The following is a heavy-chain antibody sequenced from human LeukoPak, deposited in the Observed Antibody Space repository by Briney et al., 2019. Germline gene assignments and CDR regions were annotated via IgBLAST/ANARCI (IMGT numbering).Heavy chain of an antibody. D-gene: IGHD6-13*01. CDR3: ARVSSSWSGGYYYYYMDV. CDR1: GFTFSSYW. Sequence: GGSLTLSCAASGFTFSSYWMSWVRQAPGKGLEWVANIKQDGSEKYYVYSVKGRFTISRDNAKNSLYLQMNSLRAEDTAVYYCARVSSSWSGGYYYYYMDVWGKGTTVTVSS. CDR2: IKQDGSEK. J-gene: IGHJ6*03. V-gene: IGHV3-7*01.